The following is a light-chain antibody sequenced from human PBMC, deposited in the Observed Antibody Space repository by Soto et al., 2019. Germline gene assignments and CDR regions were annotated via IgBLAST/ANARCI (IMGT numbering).Light chain of an antibody. Sequence: EIVLTQSPGTLSLSPGERATLSCRASQSVSSSYLAWYQQKPGQAPSLLIYGASSRATGIPARFSGSGSGTDFTLTISSLEPEDFAAYYCQQAGSSPVTFGQGTKVEIK. CDR3: QQAGSSPVT. V-gene: IGKV3-20*01. J-gene: IGKJ1*01. CDR1: QSVSSSY. CDR2: GAS.